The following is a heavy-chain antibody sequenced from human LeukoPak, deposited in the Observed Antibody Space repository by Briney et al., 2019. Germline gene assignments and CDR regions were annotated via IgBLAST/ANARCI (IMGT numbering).Heavy chain of an antibody. CDR1: GFTFSSYG. CDR3: AKDRGGGVYSYGVNWFDP. D-gene: IGHD5-18*01. Sequence: GGSLRLSCAASGFTFSSYGMHWVRQAPGKGLEWVAFIRYDGSNKYYADSVKGRFTISRDNSKNTLYLQMNSLRAEDTAVYYCAKDRGGGVYSYGVNWFDPWGQGTLVTVSS. CDR2: IRYDGSNK. J-gene: IGHJ5*02. V-gene: IGHV3-30*02.